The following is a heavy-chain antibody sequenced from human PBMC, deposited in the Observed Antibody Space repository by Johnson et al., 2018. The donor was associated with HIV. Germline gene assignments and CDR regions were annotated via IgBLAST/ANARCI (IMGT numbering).Heavy chain of an antibody. CDR1: GFTFSSYG. CDR3: AKSSYSSSFPDDAFDI. V-gene: IGHV3-33*06. J-gene: IGHJ3*02. D-gene: IGHD6-6*01. Sequence: VQLVESGGGVVQPGRSLRLSCAASGFTFSSYGMHWVRQAPGKGLEWVAIIWYDGSNKYYADSVKGRFTISRDNSKNTLYLQMNSLRAEDSAVYYCAKSSYSSSFPDDAFDIWGQGTMVTVSS. CDR2: IWYDGSNK.